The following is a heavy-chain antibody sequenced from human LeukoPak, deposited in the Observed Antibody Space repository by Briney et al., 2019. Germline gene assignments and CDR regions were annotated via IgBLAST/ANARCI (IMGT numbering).Heavy chain of an antibody. CDR2: IYTSGST. D-gene: IGHD5-18*01. CDR1: GGSISSYY. V-gene: IGHV4-4*07. CDR3: ARDRGYSYGWFSPDAFDI. J-gene: IGHJ3*02. Sequence: PSETLSLTCTVSGGSISSYYWSWIRQPAGKGLEWIGRIYTSGSTNYNPSLKSRVTMSVDTSRNQFSLKLSSVTAADTAVYYCARDRGYSYGWFSPDAFDIWGQGTMVTVSS.